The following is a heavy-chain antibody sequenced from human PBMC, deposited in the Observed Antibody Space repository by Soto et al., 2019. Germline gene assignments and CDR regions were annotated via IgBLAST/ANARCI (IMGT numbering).Heavy chain of an antibody. V-gene: IGHV3-30*18. CDR1: GFTFSDYA. D-gene: IGHD6-19*01. CDR3: ANGGRQWLVTSDFNY. Sequence: VQLVESGGGVVQPGRSLRLSCAASGFTFSDYAMHWVRQAPGKGLEWVAVVSHDGRNTHYADSVKGRFTISRDSSKNTVSREMTSLRAEDTDGYYCANGGRQWLVTSDFNYWGQGALVTVSS. CDR2: VSHDGRNT. J-gene: IGHJ4*02.